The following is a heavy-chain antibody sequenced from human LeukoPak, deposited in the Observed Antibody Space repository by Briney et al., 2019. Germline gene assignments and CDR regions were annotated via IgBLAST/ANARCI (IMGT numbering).Heavy chain of an antibody. Sequence: PSEALSLTCTVSGGSISSGDYYWSWIRQPPGKGLEWIRYIYYSGSTYYNPSLKSRVTISVDTPKNQFSLKLSSVTAADTAVYYCARGDIVVVPAAIGFGAFDIWGQGTMVTVSS. V-gene: IGHV4-30-4*01. J-gene: IGHJ3*02. D-gene: IGHD2-2*02. CDR1: GGSISSGDYY. CDR3: ARGDIVVVPAAIGFGAFDI. CDR2: IYYSGST.